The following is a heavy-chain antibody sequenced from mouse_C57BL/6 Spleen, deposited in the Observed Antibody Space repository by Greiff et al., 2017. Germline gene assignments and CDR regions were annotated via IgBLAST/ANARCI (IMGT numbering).Heavy chain of an antibody. D-gene: IGHD2-4*01. V-gene: IGHV1-15*01. J-gene: IGHJ2*01. CDR3: TYCYDDYGGPYFDY. CDR2: IDPGTGGT. Sequence: VQLQQSGAELVRPGASVTLSCKASGYTFTDYEMHWVKQTPVHGLEWIGAIDPGTGGTAYNQKFKGQAILTADKSSSTAYMELRSLTSEDSAVSYRTYCYDDYGGPYFDYWGQGTTLTVSS. CDR1: GYTFTDYE.